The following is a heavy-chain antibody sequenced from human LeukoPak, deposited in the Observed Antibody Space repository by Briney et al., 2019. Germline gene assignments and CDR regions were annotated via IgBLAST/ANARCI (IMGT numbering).Heavy chain of an antibody. Sequence: PGGSLRLSCSASGFTFSSYWMSWVRQAPGKGLEWVAKIKQDGSAKAHVDSVKGRFTISRDNAKNLLYLQMNSLRVEDTAVDYCVGAQRVDTGYQSYFDFWGQGTLVTVSS. CDR3: VGAQRVDTGYQSYFDF. CDR1: GFTFSSYW. V-gene: IGHV3-7*04. CDR2: IKQDGSAK. J-gene: IGHJ4*02. D-gene: IGHD3-9*01.